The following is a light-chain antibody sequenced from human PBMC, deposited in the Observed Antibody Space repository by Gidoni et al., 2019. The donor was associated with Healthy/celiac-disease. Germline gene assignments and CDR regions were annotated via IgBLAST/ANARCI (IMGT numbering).Light chain of an antibody. CDR1: QDISNY. CDR3: QQYDNLPALT. Sequence: LPMAPSPSSLSASVGDRVTITCQANQDISNYLNWYQQKPGKAPKILIYDASNLETGVPSRFSGSGSGTDFTFTISSLQPEDIATYYCQQYDNLPALTFGGGTKVEIK. J-gene: IGKJ4*01. V-gene: IGKV1-33*01. CDR2: DAS.